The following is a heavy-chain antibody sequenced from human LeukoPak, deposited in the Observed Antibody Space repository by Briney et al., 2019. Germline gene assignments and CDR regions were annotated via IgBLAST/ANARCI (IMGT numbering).Heavy chain of an antibody. CDR1: GYTFTSYA. J-gene: IGHJ4*02. CDR2: INAGNGNT. D-gene: IGHD5-12*01. Sequence: ASVKVSCKASGYTFTSYAMHWVRQAPGQRLEWMGWINAGNGNTKYSQKFQGRVTITRDTSASTAYMELSSLRSEDTAVYYCARSARLWLPHFDYWGQGTLVTVSS. CDR3: ARSARLWLPHFDY. V-gene: IGHV1-3*01.